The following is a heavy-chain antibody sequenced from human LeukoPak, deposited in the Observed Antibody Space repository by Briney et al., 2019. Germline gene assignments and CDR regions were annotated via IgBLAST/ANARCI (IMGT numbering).Heavy chain of an antibody. V-gene: IGHV4-39*01. CDR3: ARSSRVYYYYGMDV. J-gene: IGHJ6*02. CDR2: IYYSGST. Sequence: SETLSLTCTVSGGSISSSSYYWGWIRQPPGKGLEWIGSIYYSGSTYYNPSLKSRVTISVDTSKNQFSLKLSSVTAADTAVYYCARSSRVYYYYGMDVWGQGTTVTVSS. D-gene: IGHD6-19*01. CDR1: GGSISSSSYY.